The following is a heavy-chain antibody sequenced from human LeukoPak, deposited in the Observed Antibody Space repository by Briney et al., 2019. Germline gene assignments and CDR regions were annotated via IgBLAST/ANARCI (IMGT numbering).Heavy chain of an antibody. V-gene: IGHV3-74*01. Sequence: PGGSLRLSCAASGFTFSSYWMHWVRQAPGKGPVWVSRINSDGSSTSYADSVKGRFTISRDNAKNTLYLQMNSLRAEDTAVYYCARNWNNDYWGQGTLVTVSS. CDR1: GFTFSSYW. CDR3: ARNWNNDY. D-gene: IGHD1-1*01. J-gene: IGHJ4*02. CDR2: INSDGSST.